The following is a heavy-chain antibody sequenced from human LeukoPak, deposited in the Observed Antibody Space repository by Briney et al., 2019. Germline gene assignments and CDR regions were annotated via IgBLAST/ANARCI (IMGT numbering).Heavy chain of an antibody. J-gene: IGHJ3*02. V-gene: IGHV3-23*01. CDR3: ARDIHSVAFDI. CDR1: GFTFSSYG. Sequence: GGSLRLSCAASGFTFSSYGMSWVRQAPGKGLEWVSAISGSGGSTYYADSVKGRFTISRDNSKITLYLQMNSLRAEDTAVYYCARDIHSVAFDIWGQGTMVTVSS. CDR2: ISGSGGST.